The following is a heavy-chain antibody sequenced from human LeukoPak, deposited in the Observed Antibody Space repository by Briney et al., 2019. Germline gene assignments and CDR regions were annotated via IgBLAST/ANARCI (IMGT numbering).Heavy chain of an antibody. V-gene: IGHV3-21*01. CDR3: ASSAYYYDSSGYSDY. CDR2: ISSSSSYI. J-gene: IGHJ4*02. D-gene: IGHD3-22*01. CDR1: GFTFSSYR. Sequence: GGSLRLSCAASGFTFSSYRMNWVRQAPGKGLEWVSSISSSSSYIYYADSVKGRFTISRDNAKNSLYLQMNSLRAEDTAVYYCASSAYYYDSSGYSDYWGQGTLVTVSS.